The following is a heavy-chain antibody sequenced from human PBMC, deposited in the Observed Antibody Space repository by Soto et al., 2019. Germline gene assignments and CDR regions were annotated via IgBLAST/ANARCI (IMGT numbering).Heavy chain of an antibody. CDR2: INPSGGST. Sequence: GASVKVSCKASGGTFSSYAISWVRQAPGQGLEWMGIINPSGGSTSYAQKFQGRVTMTRDTSTSTVYMELSSLRSEDTAVYYCARGRAYCTNGVCYTPEGDYYYGMDVWGQGTTVTVSS. V-gene: IGHV1-46*01. CDR1: GGTFSSYA. J-gene: IGHJ6*02. CDR3: ARGRAYCTNGVCYTPEGDYYYGMDV. D-gene: IGHD2-8*01.